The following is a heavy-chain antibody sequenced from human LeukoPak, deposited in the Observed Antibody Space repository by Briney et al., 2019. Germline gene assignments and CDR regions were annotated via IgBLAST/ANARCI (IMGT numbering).Heavy chain of an antibody. CDR1: AFTFSIYA. CDR2: ISGSGSST. V-gene: IGHV3-23*01. J-gene: IGHJ3*02. Sequence: PGGSLRLSCEASAFTFSIYAMSWVRQAPGKGLEWVSTISGSGSSTYYADSVKGRFTISRDNAKNSLYLQMNSLRAEDTAIYYCARDNLAAAGDDNFDIWGQGTMVTVSS. CDR3: ARDNLAAAGDDNFDI. D-gene: IGHD6-13*01.